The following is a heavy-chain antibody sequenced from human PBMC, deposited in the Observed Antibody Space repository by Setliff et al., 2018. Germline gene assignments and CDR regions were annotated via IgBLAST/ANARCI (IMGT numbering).Heavy chain of an antibody. CDR1: FTFSGSA. V-gene: IGHV3-73*01. CDR2: IRSKAFSYAT. J-gene: IGHJ3*02. CDR3: AREVRSSGWYGEDAFDI. Sequence: FTFSGSAVHWVRQASGKGLEWVGRIRSKAFSYATRYTESMKGRFTISRDDSKNTAYLQMNSLRAEDTAVYYCAREVRSSGWYGEDAFDIWGQGTMVTVSS. D-gene: IGHD6-19*01.